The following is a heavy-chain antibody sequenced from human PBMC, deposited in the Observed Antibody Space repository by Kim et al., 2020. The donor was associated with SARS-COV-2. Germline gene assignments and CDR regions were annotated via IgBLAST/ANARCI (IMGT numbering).Heavy chain of an antibody. Sequence: PSLKSRGTMSVDTSKNQFSLNLSSVTAADTAVYYCARGPGASDYGDYVDYWGQGTLVTVSS. CDR3: ARGPGASDYGDYVDY. D-gene: IGHD4-17*01. J-gene: IGHJ4*02. V-gene: IGHV4-31*02.